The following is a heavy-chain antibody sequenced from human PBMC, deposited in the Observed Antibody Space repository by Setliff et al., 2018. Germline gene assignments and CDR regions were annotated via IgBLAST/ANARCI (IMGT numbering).Heavy chain of an antibody. Sequence: SETLSLTCAVSGYSISSGYYWGWIRQPPGKGLEWIGSIYHSGSTYYNPSLKSRVTISVDTSKNQFSLKLCSVTAADTAVYYCARQPEGGYYDSSGYYGMAPYYFDYWGQGTLVTVS. D-gene: IGHD3-22*01. V-gene: IGHV4-38-2*01. CDR1: GYSISSGYY. J-gene: IGHJ4*02. CDR2: IYHSGST. CDR3: ARQPEGGYYDSSGYYGMAPYYFDY.